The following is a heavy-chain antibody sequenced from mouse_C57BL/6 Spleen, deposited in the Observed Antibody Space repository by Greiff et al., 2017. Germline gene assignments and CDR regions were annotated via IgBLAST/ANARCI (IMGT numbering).Heavy chain of an antibody. Sequence: QVQLQQSGAELVRPGTSVKVSCKASGYAFTNYLIEWVKQRPGQGLEWIGVINPGSGGTNYNEKFKGKATLTADKSSSTAYMQLSSLTSEDSAVYFCARSGDYGYWYFDVWGTGTTVTVSS. CDR3: ARSGDYGYWYFDV. J-gene: IGHJ1*03. CDR2: INPGSGGT. CDR1: GYAFTNYL. D-gene: IGHD2-4*01. V-gene: IGHV1-54*01.